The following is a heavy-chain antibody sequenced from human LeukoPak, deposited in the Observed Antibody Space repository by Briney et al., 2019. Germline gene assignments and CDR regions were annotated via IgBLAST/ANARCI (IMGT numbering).Heavy chain of an antibody. D-gene: IGHD5-18*01. CDR2: IIPILGIA. Sequence: SVKVSCKASGGTFSSYAISWVRQAPGQGLEWMGRIIPILGIANYAQKFQGRVTITADKSTSTAYMELSSLRSEDTAVYYCARPVDTNVYGMDVWGQGTTVTVSS. J-gene: IGHJ6*02. CDR1: GGTFSSYA. V-gene: IGHV1-69*04. CDR3: ARPVDTNVYGMDV.